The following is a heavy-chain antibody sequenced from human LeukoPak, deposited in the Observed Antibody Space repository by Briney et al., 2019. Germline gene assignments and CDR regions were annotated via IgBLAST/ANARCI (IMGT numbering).Heavy chain of an antibody. CDR3: AREIGEPWLHNWFDP. D-gene: IGHD6-19*01. J-gene: IGHJ5*02. CDR2: IHHTGHS. Sequence: SETLSLTCSVSGDSINNYYWTWIRQPPGKGLEWLGFIHHTGHSTYNTSLKSRVTMSVDTSKNHFSLSLSSVPAADTAFFYCAREIGEPWLHNWFDPWGQGTLVTVSS. CDR1: GDSINNYY. V-gene: IGHV4-59*13.